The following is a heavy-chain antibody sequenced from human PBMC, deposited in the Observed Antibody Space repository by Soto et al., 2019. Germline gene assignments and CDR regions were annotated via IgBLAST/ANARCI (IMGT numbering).Heavy chain of an antibody. CDR2: IIPVFGTP. D-gene: IGHD1-26*01. V-gene: IGHV1-69*01. CDR3: AGRYYNDGGGYNSM. Sequence: QVQLLQAGGEVKKPGSSVKVSCKASGGTFSNYALNWVRQAPGQGLEWMGGIIPVFGTPNYAQNRQGRGTITADESTSTTDMELSSLRSEDTAVYYGAGRYYNDGGGYNSMWGQGTRVTVSS. CDR1: GGTFSNYA. J-gene: IGHJ4*02.